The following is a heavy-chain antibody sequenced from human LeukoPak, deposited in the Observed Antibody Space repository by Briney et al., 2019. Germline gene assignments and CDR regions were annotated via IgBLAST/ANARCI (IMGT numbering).Heavy chain of an antibody. CDR3: ARQAYYYYGSGSYLNFDY. CDR1: GGSVSSSSYY. Sequence: SETLSLTCTVSGGSVSSSSYYWGWIRQPPGKGLEWIGSIYYSGSTYYNPSLKSRVTISVDTSKNQFSLKLSSVTAADTAVYYCARQAYYYYGSGSYLNFDYWGQGTLVTVSS. CDR2: IYYSGST. J-gene: IGHJ4*02. D-gene: IGHD3-10*01. V-gene: IGHV4-39*01.